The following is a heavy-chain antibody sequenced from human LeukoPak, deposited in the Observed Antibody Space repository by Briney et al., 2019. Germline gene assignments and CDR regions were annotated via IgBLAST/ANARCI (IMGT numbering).Heavy chain of an antibody. Sequence: PGGSLRLSCAASGFTFSSYAMHWVRQAPGKGLEWVAVISYDGSNKYYADSVKGRFTISRDNSKNTLYLQMNSLRAEDTAVYYCARDTPSSGWYMDYCGQGTPVTVSS. CDR3: ARDTPSSGWYMDY. D-gene: IGHD6-19*01. J-gene: IGHJ4*02. V-gene: IGHV3-30-3*01. CDR2: ISYDGSNK. CDR1: GFTFSSYA.